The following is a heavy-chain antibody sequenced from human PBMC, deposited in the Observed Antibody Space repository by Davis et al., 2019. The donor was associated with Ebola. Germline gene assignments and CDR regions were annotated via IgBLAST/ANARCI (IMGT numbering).Heavy chain of an antibody. CDR3: ARLGGYCGGDCHFDY. J-gene: IGHJ4*02. CDR1: GFTFSSYA. Sequence: GESLKISCAASGFTFSSYAMHWVRQTPGKGLKWVAVISYDGSNKYYADSVKGRFTISRDNSKNMLYLQMNSLRAEDTAVYYCARLGGYCGGDCHFDYWGQGTLVTVSS. D-gene: IGHD2-21*02. V-gene: IGHV3-30-3*01. CDR2: ISYDGSNK.